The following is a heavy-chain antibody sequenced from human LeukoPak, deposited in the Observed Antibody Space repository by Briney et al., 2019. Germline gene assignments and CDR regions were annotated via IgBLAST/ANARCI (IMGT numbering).Heavy chain of an antibody. Sequence: PSETLSLTCTVSGGSISSSSYYWGWIRQPPGKGLEWIGSIYYSGSTYYNPSLKSRVTISVDTSKNQFSLKLSSVTAADTAVYYCARNVYYDSSDYDAFDIWGQGTMVTVSS. V-gene: IGHV4-39*07. CDR1: GGSISSSSYY. J-gene: IGHJ3*02. D-gene: IGHD3-22*01. CDR2: IYYSGST. CDR3: ARNVYYDSSDYDAFDI.